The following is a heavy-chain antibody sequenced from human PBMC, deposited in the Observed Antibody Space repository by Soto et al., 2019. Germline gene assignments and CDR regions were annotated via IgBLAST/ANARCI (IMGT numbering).Heavy chain of an antibody. CDR1: GFTFSSYE. V-gene: IGHV3-48*03. J-gene: IGHJ4*02. CDR2: ISSSGSTI. CDR3: AREIVGAPDY. Sequence: GGSLRLSCAASGFTFSSYEMNWVRQAPGEGLEWVSYISSSGSTIYYADSVKGRFTISRDNAKNSLYLQMNSLRAEDTAVYYCAREIVGAPDYWGQGTLVTVSS. D-gene: IGHD1-26*01.